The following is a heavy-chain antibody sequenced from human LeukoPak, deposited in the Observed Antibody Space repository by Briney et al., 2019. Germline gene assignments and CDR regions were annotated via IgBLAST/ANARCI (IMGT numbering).Heavy chain of an antibody. D-gene: IGHD5-18*01. J-gene: IGHJ6*03. Sequence: ASVKVSCKASGGTFSSYAISWVRQAPGQGLEWMGGIIPIFGTASYAQKFQGRVTITADESTSTAYMELSSLRSEDTAVYYCASSQTAMVTNYYYYYYMDVWGKGTTVTISS. CDR1: GGTFSSYA. V-gene: IGHV1-69*13. CDR2: IIPIFGTA. CDR3: ASSQTAMVTNYYYYYYMDV.